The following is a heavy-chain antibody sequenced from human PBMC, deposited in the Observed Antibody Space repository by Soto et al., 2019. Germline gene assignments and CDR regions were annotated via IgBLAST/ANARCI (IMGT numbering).Heavy chain of an antibody. CDR2: IIPIFGTA. CDR1: GGTFSSYA. V-gene: IGHV1-69*01. D-gene: IGHD6-19*01. Sequence: QVQLVQSGAEVKKPGSSVKVSCKASGGTFSSYAISWVRQAPGQGLEWMGGIIPIFGTANYAQKFQGRVTITADESTSTAYMELSSLRSEDTAVYYCAREVDSSGAFYYYYYGMDVWGQGTTVTVSS. CDR3: AREVDSSGAFYYYYYGMDV. J-gene: IGHJ6*02.